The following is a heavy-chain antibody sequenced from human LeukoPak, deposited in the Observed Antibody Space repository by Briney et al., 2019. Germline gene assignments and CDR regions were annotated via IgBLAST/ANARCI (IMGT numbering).Heavy chain of an antibody. J-gene: IGHJ4*02. Sequence: GGSLRLSCAASGFTFSSYAMSWVRQAPGKGLEWVSAIRGSGDRTHYADSVKGRFTISRDNSKNTLYLQMNSLRAEDTAVYYCSKWKAIVLVPAARSPIDYWGQGTLVTVSS. D-gene: IGHD2-2*01. CDR1: GFTFSSYA. CDR3: SKWKAIVLVPAARSPIDY. CDR2: IRGSGDRT. V-gene: IGHV3-23*01.